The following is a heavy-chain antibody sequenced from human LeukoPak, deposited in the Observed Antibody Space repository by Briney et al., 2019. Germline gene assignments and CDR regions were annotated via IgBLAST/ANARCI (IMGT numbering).Heavy chain of an antibody. Sequence: GGSLRLSCAASGFTFSSYTMSWVRQAPGKGVVWVSAISGSGGSTYYADSVKGRFTISRDNSKNTLYLQMNSLRAEDTAVYYCAKDVQTYGSGSYLGYWGQGTLVTVSS. D-gene: IGHD3-10*01. CDR3: AKDVQTYGSGSYLGY. J-gene: IGHJ4*02. CDR2: ISGSGGST. V-gene: IGHV3-23*01. CDR1: GFTFSSYT.